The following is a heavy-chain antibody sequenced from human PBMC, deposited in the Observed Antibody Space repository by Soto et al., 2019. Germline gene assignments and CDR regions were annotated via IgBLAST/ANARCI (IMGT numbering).Heavy chain of an antibody. CDR2: IIPIPGIA. CDR1: GGTFSSYT. V-gene: IGHV1-69*08. CDR3: ARDPSMGYCYGMDV. Sequence: QVQLVQSGAEVKKPGSSVKVSCKASGGTFSSYTISWVRQAPGQGLEWMGRIIPIPGIANHAQKFQGRVTITADKSTSTAYMELSSLRYEDTAVYYCARDPSMGYCYGMDVWGQGTTFTVSS. D-gene: IGHD2-8*01. J-gene: IGHJ6*02.